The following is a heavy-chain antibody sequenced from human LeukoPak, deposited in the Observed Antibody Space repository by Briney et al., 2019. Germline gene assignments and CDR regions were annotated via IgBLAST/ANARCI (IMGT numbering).Heavy chain of an antibody. J-gene: IGHJ6*03. CDR2: MNPNSGNT. CDR1: GYTFTSHD. D-gene: IGHD3-3*01. Sequence: GASVKVSCKASGYTFTSHDINWVRQATGQGLEWMGWMNPNSGNTGYAQKFQGRVTITRNTSISTAYMELSSLRSEDTAVYYCARGFLEWLRGAPYYYYMDVWGKGTTVTVSS. CDR3: ARGFLEWLRGAPYYYYMDV. V-gene: IGHV1-8*03.